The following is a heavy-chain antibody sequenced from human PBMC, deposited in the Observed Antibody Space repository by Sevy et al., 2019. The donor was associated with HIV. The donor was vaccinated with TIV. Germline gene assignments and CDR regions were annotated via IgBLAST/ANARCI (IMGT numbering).Heavy chain of an antibody. V-gene: IGHV4-34*01. J-gene: IGHJ4*02. CDR1: GGSFSGYY. Sequence: SETLSLTCAVYGGSFSGYYWSWIRQPPGKGLEWMGEINHSGSTNYNPSLKSRVTISVDTSKNQFSLKLSSVTAADTAVYYCARSSGYVRGRPYYFDYWGQGTLVTVPS. CDR2: INHSGST. D-gene: IGHD5-12*01. CDR3: ARSSGYVRGRPYYFDY.